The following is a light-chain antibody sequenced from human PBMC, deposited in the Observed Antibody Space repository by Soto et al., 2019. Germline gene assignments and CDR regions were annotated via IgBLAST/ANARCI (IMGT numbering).Light chain of an antibody. CDR3: SSYTSSSTLV. CDR2: DVS. CDR1: SSDVGGYNY. J-gene: IGLJ1*01. Sequence: QSALTQPASVSWSPGQSITISCTGTSSDVGGYNYVSWYQQHPGKAPKLMIYDVSNRPSGVSNRFSGSKSGNTASLTISGLQAEDEADYYCSSYTSSSTLVFGTGT. V-gene: IGLV2-14*01.